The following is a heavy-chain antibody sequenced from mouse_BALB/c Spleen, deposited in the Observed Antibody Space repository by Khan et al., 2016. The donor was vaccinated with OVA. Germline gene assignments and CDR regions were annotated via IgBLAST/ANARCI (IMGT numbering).Heavy chain of an antibody. J-gene: IGHJ2*01. Sequence: EVQLQVSGPGLVKPSQSLSLTCTFTGYSITSDYARNWIRPFPGNKLEWMGYISYSGRPSYNPSLNSRISITRYTSKTQFFLQLTSVTTEATATYDCARSVTITTDVATDFDCGGEGTTRTVSS. CDR1: GYSITSDYA. CDR2: ISYSGRP. CDR3: ARSVTITTDVATDFDC. V-gene: IGHV3-2*02. D-gene: IGHD1-1*01.